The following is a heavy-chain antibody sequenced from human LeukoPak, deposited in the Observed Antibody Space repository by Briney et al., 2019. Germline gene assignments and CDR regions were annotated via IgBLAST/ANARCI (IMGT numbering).Heavy chain of an antibody. CDR3: GRGDKTFDP. J-gene: IGHJ5*02. CDR2: IKTNSGDT. Sequence: ASVKVSCKASGYTFTGYYIHWVRQAPGQGLEWMGCIKTNSGDTNYAQKLQGRLTMTRDTSINTAYMELSSLRSDDTAVYYCGRGDKTFDPWGQGTLVTVSS. V-gene: IGHV1-2*02. CDR1: GYTFTGYY.